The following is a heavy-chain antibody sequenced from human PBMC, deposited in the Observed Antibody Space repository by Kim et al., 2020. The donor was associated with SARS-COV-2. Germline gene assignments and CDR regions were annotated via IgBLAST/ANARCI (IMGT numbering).Heavy chain of an antibody. D-gene: IGHD3-3*01. CDR3: AKGKRKDLYWFDP. Sequence: GGSLRLSCAASGFTFSSYAMSWVRQAPGKGLEWVSVIYSGGSSTYYADSVKGRFTISRDNSKNTLYLQMNSLRAEDTAVYYCAKGKRKDLYWFDPWGQGTLVTVSS. V-gene: IGHV3-23*03. CDR1: GFTFSSYA. CDR2: IYSGGSST. J-gene: IGHJ5*02.